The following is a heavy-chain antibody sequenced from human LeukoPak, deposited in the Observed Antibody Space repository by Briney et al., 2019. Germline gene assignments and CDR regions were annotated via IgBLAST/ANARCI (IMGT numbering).Heavy chain of an antibody. V-gene: IGHV4-34*01. CDR3: ARGGGEFGVVIDYYYYYYMDV. CDR2: INHSGST. Sequence: PSETLSLTCAVYGGSFSGYYWSWIRQPPGKGLEWIGEINHSGSTNYNPSLKSRVTISVDTSKNQFFLKLSSVTAADTAVYYCARGGGEFGVVIDYYYYYYMDVWGKGTTVTVSS. CDR1: GGSFSGYY. J-gene: IGHJ6*03. D-gene: IGHD3-3*01.